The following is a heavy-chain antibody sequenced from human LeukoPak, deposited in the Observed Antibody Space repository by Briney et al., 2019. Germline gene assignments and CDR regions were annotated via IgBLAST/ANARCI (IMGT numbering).Heavy chain of an antibody. V-gene: IGHV4-61*01. CDR3: ARGREYSSSWYALGY. Sequence: SETVSLTCTVSSGYVTCGSYYWSSIRQPPEKVLEWNGYIYYSGSPNYNTSLKSRVTISVDTSKNQFSLTLSSVTAADTAVYYCARGREYSSSWYALGYWGQGTLVTVSS. CDR2: IYYSGSP. CDR1: SGYVTCGSYY. D-gene: IGHD6-13*01. J-gene: IGHJ4*02.